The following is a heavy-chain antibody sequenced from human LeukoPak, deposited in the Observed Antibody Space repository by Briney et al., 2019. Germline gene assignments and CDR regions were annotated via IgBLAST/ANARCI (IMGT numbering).Heavy chain of an antibody. V-gene: IGHV3-66*01. CDR1: GFTASSNE. CDR3: ARASQGGTYLWETPYYFDY. J-gene: IGHJ4*02. CDR2: IYSGGST. Sequence: GGSLRLSCAASGFTASSNEMSWGRQAPGEGLEWGSVIYSGGSTYYADSVKGRFTISRDNSKNTLYLQMNSLRAEDTAVYYCARASQGGTYLWETPYYFDYWGQGTLVTVSS. D-gene: IGHD1-26*01.